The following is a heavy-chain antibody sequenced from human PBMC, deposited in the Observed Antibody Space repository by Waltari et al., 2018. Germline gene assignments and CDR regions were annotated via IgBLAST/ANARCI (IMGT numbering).Heavy chain of an antibody. J-gene: IGHJ4*02. CDR3: ARARRYSSSRYYFDY. CDR1: GDSISNNNYY. D-gene: IGHD6-6*01. Sequence: QLQLQESGPGLVEPSETLSLTCTASGDSISNNNYYWGWIRQPQGTGLEWIGSLHYIGDTDYSSSLKSRVTISVDTSKNQFSLKLSSVTAADTAVYYCARARRYSSSRYYFDYWGQGTLVTVSS. CDR2: LHYIGDT. V-gene: IGHV4-39*07.